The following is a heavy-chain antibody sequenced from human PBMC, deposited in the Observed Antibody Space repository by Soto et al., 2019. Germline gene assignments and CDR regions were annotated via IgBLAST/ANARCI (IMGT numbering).Heavy chain of an antibody. CDR1: GLTFISYG. V-gene: IGHV3-23*01. Sequence: EVQLLESGGVWVQPGGSLRLSCAVSGLTFISYGMHWVRQSPGKGLEWVSFISGRGETTHYADSVRGRFTISRDNSMNTLYLQMNSLRAEDSAVYYCAKEGYDVSTGYFDAFDIWGQGTTVTVSS. CDR2: ISGRGETT. J-gene: IGHJ3*02. CDR3: AKEGYDVSTGYFDAFDI. D-gene: IGHD3-9*01.